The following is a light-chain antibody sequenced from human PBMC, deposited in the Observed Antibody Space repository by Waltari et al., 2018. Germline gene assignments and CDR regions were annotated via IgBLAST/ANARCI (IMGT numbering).Light chain of an antibody. J-gene: IGKJ1*01. CDR1: QSVSSSY. V-gene: IGKV3-20*01. CDR3: QQYGNSPVT. Sequence: EIVLTQSPGTLSLSPGERATLSCRASQSVSSSYLAWYQQKPGQAPRLLIYGASSRATGIPDRFSGSGSGTDFTLTISRLAPEDFAFYYCQQYGNSPVTFGQGTKVEIK. CDR2: GAS.